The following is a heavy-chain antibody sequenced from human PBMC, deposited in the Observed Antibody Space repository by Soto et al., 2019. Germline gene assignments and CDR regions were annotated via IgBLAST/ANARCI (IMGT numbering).Heavy chain of an antibody. Sequence: QVQLVESGGGVVQPGRSLRLSCAASGFTFSSYAMHWVRQAPGKGLEWVAVISYDGSNKYYADSVKGRFTISRDNSKYTLYLQMNSLRAEDTAVYYCARGKGITMIDDAFDIWGQGTMVTVSS. V-gene: IGHV3-30-3*01. D-gene: IGHD3-22*01. J-gene: IGHJ3*02. CDR3: ARGKGITMIDDAFDI. CDR2: ISYDGSNK. CDR1: GFTFSSYA.